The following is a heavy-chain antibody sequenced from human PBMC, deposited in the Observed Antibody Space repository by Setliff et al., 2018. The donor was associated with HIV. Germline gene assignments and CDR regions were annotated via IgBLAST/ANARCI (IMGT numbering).Heavy chain of an antibody. CDR2: IYYSGST. CDR1: GGSIRSSIYY. Sequence: SETLSLTCTVSGGSIRSSIYYWGWVRQPPGKGLEWIGSIYYSGSTYYNPSLQSRLTISVDTSRNQFSLKLDSVTAADTAVYYCARGEQLVDNWFDPWGQGTLVTVSS. D-gene: IGHD6-13*01. J-gene: IGHJ5*02. V-gene: IGHV4-39*07. CDR3: ARGEQLVDNWFDP.